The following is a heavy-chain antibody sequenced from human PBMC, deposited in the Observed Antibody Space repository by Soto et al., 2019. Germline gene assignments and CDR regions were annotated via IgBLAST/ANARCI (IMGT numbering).Heavy chain of an antibody. CDR1: GGSISSGGYY. V-gene: IGHV4-31*03. CDR3: ARDRSVVVAATTYYYYGMDV. CDR2: IYYSGGT. Sequence: QVQLQESGPGLVKPSQTLSLTCTVSGGSISSGGYYWSWIRQHLGKGLEWSGYIYYSGGTYYNLPLKSRGTIAGDTSKNQFSLKLSSVTAADTTVYYCARDRSVVVAATTYYYYGMDVWGQGTTVTVSS. D-gene: IGHD2-15*01. J-gene: IGHJ6*02.